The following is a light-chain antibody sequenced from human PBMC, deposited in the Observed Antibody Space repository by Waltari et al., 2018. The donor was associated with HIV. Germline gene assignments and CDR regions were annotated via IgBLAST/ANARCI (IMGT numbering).Light chain of an antibody. CDR2: EVS. CDR1: RSHVGAYIL. J-gene: IGLJ2*01. Sequence: QSALTQPASVSSPPGQSTPISCTDTRSHVGAYILVSCYQQHPGKAPKLMIYEVSKRPSGVSNRFSGSKSGNTASLTISGLQAEDEADYYCCAYAGSTTYVIFGGGTKLTVL. CDR3: CAYAGSTTYVI. V-gene: IGLV2-23*02.